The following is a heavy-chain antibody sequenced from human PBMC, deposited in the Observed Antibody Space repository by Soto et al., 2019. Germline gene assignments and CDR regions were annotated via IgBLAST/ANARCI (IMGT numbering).Heavy chain of an antibody. V-gene: IGHV3-30-3*01. CDR2: ISYDGSNK. CDR1: GFSFSRYA. J-gene: IGHJ6*02. Sequence: QVQLVESGGGVVQPGRSLRLSCVVSGFSFSRYAMHWVRQAPGKGLEWVAHISYDGSNKYYADSVKGRLTISRDNSKNTVYLQMNSLRAEDTAVYYCARDQTYGVSPFGMDVWGQGTTVTGSS. D-gene: IGHD4-17*01. CDR3: ARDQTYGVSPFGMDV.